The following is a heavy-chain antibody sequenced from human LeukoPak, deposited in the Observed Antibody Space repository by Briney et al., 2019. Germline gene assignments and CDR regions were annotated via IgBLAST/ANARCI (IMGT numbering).Heavy chain of an antibody. CDR1: GDSVTTTNFY. Sequence: SETLSLTCTVSGDSVTTTNFYWGWMRPAPGQGLEWIGSLYYGVNTYYKPSLKSRVTISVDTSLNQFSLILTSVTAADTGVYYCARLRVQQLASSYYMDVWGKGTTVTVSS. D-gene: IGHD6-13*01. CDR2: LYYGVNT. J-gene: IGHJ6*03. CDR3: ARLRVQQLASSYYMDV. V-gene: IGHV4-39*01.